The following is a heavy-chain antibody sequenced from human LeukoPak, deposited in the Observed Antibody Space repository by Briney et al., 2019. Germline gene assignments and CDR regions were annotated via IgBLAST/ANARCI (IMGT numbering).Heavy chain of an antibody. CDR3: ARLNSYPYYYDSSGYYFDY. D-gene: IGHD3-22*01. J-gene: IGHJ4*02. Sequence: PSRTLSLTCAVSGGSISSGGYSWSWIRQPPGKGLEWIGYIYHSGSTYYNPSLKSRVTISVDRSKNQFSLKLSSVTAADTAVYYCARLNSYPYYYDSSGYYFDYWGQGTLVTVSS. V-gene: IGHV4-30-2*01. CDR1: GGSISSGGYS. CDR2: IYHSGST.